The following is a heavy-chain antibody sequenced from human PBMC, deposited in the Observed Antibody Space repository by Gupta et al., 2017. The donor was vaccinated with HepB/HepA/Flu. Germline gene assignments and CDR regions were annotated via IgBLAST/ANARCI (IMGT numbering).Heavy chain of an antibody. V-gene: IGHV3-48*03. J-gene: IGHJ4*02. Sequence: EGQLVESGGGLLQPGGSLRLSCAASGFTFSNYEMNWVRQAPGRGQELVSYMGSGGSTIVYADSVKGRCTIARDNAKNSVYLQMNSLRVEDTAVDDCARGGSSGWQYYCDSWGQGTRGTVSS. CDR2: MGSGGSTI. CDR3: ARGGSSGWQYYCDS. D-gene: IGHD6-19*01. CDR1: GFTFSNYE.